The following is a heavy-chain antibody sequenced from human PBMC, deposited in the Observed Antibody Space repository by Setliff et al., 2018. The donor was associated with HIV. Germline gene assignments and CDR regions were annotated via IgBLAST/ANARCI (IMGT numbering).Heavy chain of an antibody. J-gene: IGHJ6*03. D-gene: IGHD5-18*01. Sequence: SETLSLTCTVSGGSISIGGYYWGWIRQHPGKGLEWIGYIYHNGSTNYNPSLKSRVTISVDTSKNQFSLKLSSVTAADTAVYYCARGSRGYSYAYYYYMDVWGKGTTVTVSS. CDR2: IYHNGST. CDR1: GGSISIGGYY. V-gene: IGHV4-61*08. CDR3: ARGSRGYSYAYYYYMDV.